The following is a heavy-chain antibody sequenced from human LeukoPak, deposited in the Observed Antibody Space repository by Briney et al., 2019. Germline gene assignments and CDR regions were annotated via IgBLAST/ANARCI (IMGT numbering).Heavy chain of an antibody. J-gene: IGHJ4*02. Sequence: SETLSLTCTVSGDSMSSSNYYWGWIRQPPGRGLEWFGNIDYTGTTYYNPSLKSRVTISIETSQNMFSLRLSSETAADTAVYYCARRSGRTMVRKFDYWVQGTLVSVSS. CDR1: GDSMSSSNYY. D-gene: IGHD4/OR15-4a*01. V-gene: IGHV4-39*01. CDR3: ARRSGRTMVRKFDY. CDR2: IDYTGTT.